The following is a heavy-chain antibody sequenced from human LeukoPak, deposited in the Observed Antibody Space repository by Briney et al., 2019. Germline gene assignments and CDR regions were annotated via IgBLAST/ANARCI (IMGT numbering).Heavy chain of an antibody. V-gene: IGHV4-38-2*01. D-gene: IGHD3-10*01. Sequence: PGGSLRLSCAASGFTFSSYAMSWVRQPPGEGLEWIGSISHRGSTYYKPSLTSRVTMSIDTSKNQFSLKLTSVTAADTAVYYCARLNAGDPSSRTVDYWGQGTLVTVSS. J-gene: IGHJ4*02. CDR1: GFTFSSYA. CDR3: ARLNAGDPSSRTVDY. CDR2: ISHRGST.